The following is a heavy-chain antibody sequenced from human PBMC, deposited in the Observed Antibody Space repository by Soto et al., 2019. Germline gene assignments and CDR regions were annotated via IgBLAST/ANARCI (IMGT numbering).Heavy chain of an antibody. Sequence: PGGSRTLSCAAGRVALTPAWTKCVGQVPGKGMGWVGRMKSKTDGDTPDFTAPVRGRLANSRDDPKSMVYLQMNSLKPEDTAVYYCTTEPNFTLKLVRFDYWALGTPVTVSS. J-gene: IGHJ4*01. V-gene: IGHV3-15*07. D-gene: IGHD3-22*01. CDR1: RVALTPAW. CDR3: TTEPNFTLKLVRFDY. CDR2: MKSKTDGDTP.